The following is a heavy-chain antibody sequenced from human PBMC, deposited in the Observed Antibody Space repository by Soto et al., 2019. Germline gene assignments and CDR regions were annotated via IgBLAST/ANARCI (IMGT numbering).Heavy chain of an antibody. V-gene: IGHV4-59*01. CDR2: IYYSGST. CDR1: GGSISSYY. CDR3: ARDIVAAGTETEVYYYYYGMDV. J-gene: IGHJ6*02. D-gene: IGHD6-13*01. Sequence: SETLSLTCTVSGGSISSYYWSWIRQPPGKGLEWIGYIYYSGSTNYNPSLKSRVTISVDTSKNQFSLKLSSVTAADTAVYYCARDIVAAGTETEVYYYYYGMDVWGQWTTVTVS.